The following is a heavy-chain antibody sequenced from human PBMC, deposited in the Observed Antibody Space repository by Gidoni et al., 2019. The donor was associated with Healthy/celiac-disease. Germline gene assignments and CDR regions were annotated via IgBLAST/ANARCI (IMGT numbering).Heavy chain of an antibody. V-gene: IGHV4-4*02. CDR1: GGSLRSCNW. J-gene: IGHJ4*02. CDR3: ARVGSQGAFGGVIVPLDY. D-gene: IGHD3-16*02. CDR2: IYHSGST. Sequence: QLQESGPGLVKPSGTLPLTSAVSGGSLRSCNWWSCVRQPPGKGLEWIGEIYHSGSTNYNPSLKSRVTITVDKSKNQFSLKLSSVTAADTDVYYCARVGSQGAFGGVIVPLDYWGQGTLVTVSS.